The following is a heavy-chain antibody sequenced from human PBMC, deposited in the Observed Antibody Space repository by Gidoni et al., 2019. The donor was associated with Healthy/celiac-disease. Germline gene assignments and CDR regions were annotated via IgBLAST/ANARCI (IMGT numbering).Heavy chain of an antibody. D-gene: IGHD3-10*01. J-gene: IGHJ4*02. CDR1: GFTFSSYA. CDR3: AKDKKATRGFDY. CDR2: ISGSGGST. V-gene: IGHV3-23*01. Sequence: EVQLLESGGGLVQPGGSLRLSCPASGFTFSSYAMSWVRQAPGKGLEWVSAISGSGGSTYYADSVKGRFTISRDNSKNTLYLQMNSLRAEDTAVYYCAKDKKATRGFDYWGQGTLVTVSS.